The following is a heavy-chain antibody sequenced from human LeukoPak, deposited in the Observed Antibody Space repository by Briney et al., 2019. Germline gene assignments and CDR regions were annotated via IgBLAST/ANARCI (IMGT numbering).Heavy chain of an antibody. CDR1: GYSFTSYW. CDR2: ISAYNGNT. Sequence: GESLKISCKGSGYSFTSYWIGWVRQAPGQGLEWMGWISAYNGNTNYAQKLQGRVTMTTDTSTSTAYMELRSLRSDDTAVYYCARAPRSSYSSGWPHFDYWGQGTLVTVSS. D-gene: IGHD6-19*01. V-gene: IGHV1-18*04. J-gene: IGHJ4*02. CDR3: ARAPRSSYSSGWPHFDY.